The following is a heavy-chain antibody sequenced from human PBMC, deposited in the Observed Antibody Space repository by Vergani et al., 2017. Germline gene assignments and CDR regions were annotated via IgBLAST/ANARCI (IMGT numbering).Heavy chain of an antibody. D-gene: IGHD3-22*01. CDR2: IYYSGST. CDR1: GDSMSSYY. J-gene: IGHJ4*02. V-gene: IGHV4-59*01. Sequence: QVQLQESGPGLVKPSETLSLTCTVSGDSMSSYYWSWIRQPPGTGLEWIGRIYYSGSTNYNPSLRSRVTISVDASKNHFSLKLSSVTAADTAVYYCARGSPYYYDSGGDSYKLDNWGQGTLVTVSS. CDR3: ARGSPYYYDSGGDSYKLDN.